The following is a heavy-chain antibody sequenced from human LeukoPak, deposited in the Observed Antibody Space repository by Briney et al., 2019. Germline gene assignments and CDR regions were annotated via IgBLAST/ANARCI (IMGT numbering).Heavy chain of an antibody. J-gene: IGHJ4*02. CDR1: GGSFSSSSYY. CDR2: IYYNGRT. Sequence: SETLSLTCTVSGGSFSSSSYYWGWIRQSPGKGLEWIGSIYYNGRTDYNPSLKSRVTLSVDTSKNQVSLKLNSVTAADTAVYYCASRYCTNGVCYFDYWGQGTLVTVSS. D-gene: IGHD2-8*01. CDR3: ASRYCTNGVCYFDY. V-gene: IGHV4-39*01.